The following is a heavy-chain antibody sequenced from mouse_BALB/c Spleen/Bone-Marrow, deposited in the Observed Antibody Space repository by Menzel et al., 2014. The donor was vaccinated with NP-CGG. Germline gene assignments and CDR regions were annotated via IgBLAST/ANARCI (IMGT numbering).Heavy chain of an antibody. Sequence: QLVESGPELVKPGASVKVSCKASGYSFTDYNMYWVKQSHGKSLEWIGYIGPYNGGTTYNQKFKGKATLTADKSSSTAFMHLNSLTSEDSSVYYCTREHGWYFDVWGAGTTVTFSS. V-gene: IGHV1S135*01. J-gene: IGHJ1*01. CDR1: GYSFTDYN. CDR2: IGPYNGGT. CDR3: TREHGWYFDV.